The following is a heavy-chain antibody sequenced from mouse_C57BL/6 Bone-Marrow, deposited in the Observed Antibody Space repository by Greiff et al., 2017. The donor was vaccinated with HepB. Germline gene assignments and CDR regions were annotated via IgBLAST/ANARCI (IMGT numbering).Heavy chain of an antibody. D-gene: IGHD1-1*01. Sequence: VQLQQPGAELVRPGSSVKLSCKASGYTFTSYWMDWVKQRPGQGLEWIGNIYPSDSETHYNQKFKDKATLTVDKSSSTAYMQLSSLTSEDSAVYYCARGFITTVVAEDFDYWGQGTTLTVSS. CDR2: IYPSDSET. CDR3: ARGFITTVVAEDFDY. J-gene: IGHJ2*01. CDR1: GYTFTSYW. V-gene: IGHV1-61*01.